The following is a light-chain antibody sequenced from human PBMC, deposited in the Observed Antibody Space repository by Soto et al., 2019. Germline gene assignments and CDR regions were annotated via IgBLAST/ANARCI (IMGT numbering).Light chain of an antibody. CDR2: GVS. CDR1: SSDVGGYKY. V-gene: IGLV2-11*01. J-gene: IGLJ1*01. Sequence: QSVLSHPRSVSGSPGHSVTISCTGTSSDVGGYKYVSWCQQKPGKAPKPIIYGVSRWPSGVPNRFSGSKSGNRASLTISGLQAEDEGDYYCCSYAGGQEAFGTGTKVTVL. CDR3: CSYAGGQEA.